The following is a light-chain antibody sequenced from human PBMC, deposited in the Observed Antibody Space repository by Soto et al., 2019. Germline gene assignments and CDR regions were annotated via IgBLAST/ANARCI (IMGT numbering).Light chain of an antibody. V-gene: IGKV1-5*01. CDR2: DAS. J-gene: IGKJ4*01. CDR1: QSISSW. Sequence: DIQMTQSPSTLSASIGDRVVITCRASQSISSWLAWYQQKPGRAPKFLIYDASSLESGVPSRFSGSGSGTEFTLTISNLQPDDFATYYCQQYDNYPLTFGGGTKVDI. CDR3: QQYDNYPLT.